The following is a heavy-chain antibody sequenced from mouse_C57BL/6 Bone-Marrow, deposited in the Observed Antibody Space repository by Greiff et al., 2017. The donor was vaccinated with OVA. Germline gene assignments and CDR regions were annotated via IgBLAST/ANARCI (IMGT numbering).Heavy chain of an antibody. J-gene: IGHJ3*01. CDR2: IYPSGSAT. V-gene: IGHV1-61*01. CDR3: AREDEGGLAY. Sequence: QVPLQQPGAELVRPLSSVSLSCKASGYPFPSYWLDWVPQRPGQGLAWIGDIYPSGSATHYTQKFKDKATLTVDKSSSTAYMQLSSLTSEDAAVYYCAREDEGGLAYWGQGTPVTVSA. CDR1: GYPFPSYW.